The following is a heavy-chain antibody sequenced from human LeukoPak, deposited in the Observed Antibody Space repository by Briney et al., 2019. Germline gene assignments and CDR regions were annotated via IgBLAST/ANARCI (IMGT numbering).Heavy chain of an antibody. V-gene: IGHV3-30-3*01. CDR2: ISYDGSNK. Sequence: PGGSLRLSCAASGFTFSSYAMHWVRQAPGKGLEWVAVISYDGSNKYYADSVKGRFTISRDNSKNTLYLQMNSLRAKDTAVYYCARGHARRNAFDIRGQGTMVTVSS. CDR1: GFTFSSYA. CDR3: ARGHARRNAFDI. J-gene: IGHJ3*02.